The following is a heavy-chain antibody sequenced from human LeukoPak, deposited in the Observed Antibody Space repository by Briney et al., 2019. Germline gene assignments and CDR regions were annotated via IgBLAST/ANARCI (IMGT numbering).Heavy chain of an antibody. CDR2: IYTSGST. V-gene: IGHV4-61*02. D-gene: IGHD2-2*01. CDR1: GGFISSGSYY. CDR3: ARGGERYSSSTSCSLDY. Sequence: SQTLSLTCTVSGGFISSGSYYWSWIRQPAGTGLEWIGRIYTSGSTNYNPSLKSRVTISVDTSKNQFSLKLSSVTAADTAVSYCARGGERYSSSTSCSLDYWGQGTLVTVSS. J-gene: IGHJ4*02.